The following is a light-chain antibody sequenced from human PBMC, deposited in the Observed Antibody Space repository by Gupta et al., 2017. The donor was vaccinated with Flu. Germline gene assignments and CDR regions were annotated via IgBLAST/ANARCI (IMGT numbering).Light chain of an antibody. CDR3: QTWTTGIRV. CDR2: LKSDGSH. V-gene: IGLV4-69*01. CDR1: SGHSSYA. Sequence: VRLTCTLSSGHSSYAIAWHQQQPEKGPRFLMKLKSDGSHTKGDGIPDRFSGSSSGTERYLXIXSLQSEXEADYYCQTWTTGIRVFGGGTKLTVL. J-gene: IGLJ3*02.